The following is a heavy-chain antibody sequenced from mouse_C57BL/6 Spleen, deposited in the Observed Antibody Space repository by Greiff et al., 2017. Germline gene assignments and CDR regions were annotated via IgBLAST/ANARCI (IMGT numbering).Heavy chain of an antibody. CDR3: AREGLRAMDY. Sequence: VQLQQPGAELVRPGTSVKLSCKASGYTFTSYWMHWVKQRPGQGLEWIGVIDPSDSYTNYNQKFKGKSTLTVDKSSSTAYMQLSSLTSEDSAVYYCAREGLRAMDYWGQGTSVTVSS. J-gene: IGHJ4*01. CDR2: IDPSDSYT. V-gene: IGHV1-59*01. D-gene: IGHD1-1*01. CDR1: GYTFTSYW.